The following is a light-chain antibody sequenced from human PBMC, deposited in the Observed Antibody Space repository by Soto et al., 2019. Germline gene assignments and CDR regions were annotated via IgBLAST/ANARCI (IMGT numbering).Light chain of an antibody. J-gene: IGKJ4*01. Sequence: DIQRTQSPSSLSASVGARVTITCRASQGISNYVAWYQQKPGKVPKLLIDVPSTLQSGVPSRFRGRGTGTHFTLTISILQPEDVATYFCQKYNSAPLTFGGGTKVEIK. CDR3: QKYNSAPLT. CDR1: QGISNY. V-gene: IGKV1-27*01. CDR2: VPS.